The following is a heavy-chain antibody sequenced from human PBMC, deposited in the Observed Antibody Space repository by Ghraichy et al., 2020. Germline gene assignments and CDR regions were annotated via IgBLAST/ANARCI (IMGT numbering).Heavy chain of an antibody. CDR2: INAGKGTT. CDR3: ANDSWTSFFGY. CDR1: AYTFANYA. J-gene: IGHJ4*02. V-gene: IGHV1-3*01. D-gene: IGHD3-22*01. Sequence: ASVKVSCKTSAYTFANYAIHWLRQAPGQRLEWMGWINAGKGTTKYSQRLQGRVTITSDTSASTVYMELSSLRSEDTAVYYCANDSWTSFFGYWGQGTLVSVSS.